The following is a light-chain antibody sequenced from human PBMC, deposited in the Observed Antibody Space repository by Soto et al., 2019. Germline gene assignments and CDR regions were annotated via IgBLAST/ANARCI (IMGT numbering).Light chain of an antibody. Sequence: SYELTQPPSVSVAPGQTARMTCGGNNIGSKRVQWYQHKAGQAPVMVVYEDSDRPSGIPERFSGPNSGNTATLTISRVEAGDEADYYCQVWDSTSDLAVFGTGTKVTVL. CDR3: QVWDSTSDLAV. CDR1: NIGSKR. CDR2: EDS. V-gene: IGLV3-21*02. J-gene: IGLJ1*01.